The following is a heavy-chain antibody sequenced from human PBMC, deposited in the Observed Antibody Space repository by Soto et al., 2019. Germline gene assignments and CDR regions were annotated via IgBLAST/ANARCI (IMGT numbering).Heavy chain of an antibody. J-gene: IGHJ6*02. D-gene: IGHD3-10*01. CDR1: GDSVTGNTAG. CDR3: ATVMLVRWGYYVDV. CDR2: TYYRSKWYY. Sequence: SQTLSLTCVISGDSVTGNTAGWNWIRQSPSRGLEWLGRTYYRSKWYYDYAGSVKGRMTINPDTSRNQFSLQLNSVSPEDTAVYYCATVMLVRWGYYVDVWGQGTTVTVSS. V-gene: IGHV6-1*01.